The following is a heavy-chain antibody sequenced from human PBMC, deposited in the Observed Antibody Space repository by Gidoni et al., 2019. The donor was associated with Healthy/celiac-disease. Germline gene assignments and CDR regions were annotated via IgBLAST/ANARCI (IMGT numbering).Heavy chain of an antibody. CDR3: AREWGYSYGYGGSFDY. D-gene: IGHD5-18*01. CDR1: AFTFSTYG. J-gene: IGHJ4*02. V-gene: IGHV3-33*01. Sequence: QVQLVESGGGVVQPGRSLRLSCSASAFTFSTYGMHWVRQAPGKGLEWVAVIWYDGSNKYYADSVKGRFTISRDNSKNTLYLQMNSLRAEDTAVYYCAREWGYSYGYGGSFDYWGQGTLVTVSS. CDR2: IWYDGSNK.